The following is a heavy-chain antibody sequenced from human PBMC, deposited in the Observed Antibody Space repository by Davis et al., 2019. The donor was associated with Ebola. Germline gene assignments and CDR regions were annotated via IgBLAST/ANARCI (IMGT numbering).Heavy chain of an antibody. D-gene: IGHD2-8*01. Sequence: AASVKVSCKASGGTFSSYAISWVRQATGHGPEWMGWMNPNSGNTGYVEKFQGRVTMTRNTSTSTAYMELSSLRSEDTAVYYCVRSGVRGYYNGMDVWGQGTTVSVSS. CDR1: GGTFSSYA. J-gene: IGHJ6*02. V-gene: IGHV1-8*02. CDR3: VRSGVRGYYNGMDV. CDR2: MNPNSGNT.